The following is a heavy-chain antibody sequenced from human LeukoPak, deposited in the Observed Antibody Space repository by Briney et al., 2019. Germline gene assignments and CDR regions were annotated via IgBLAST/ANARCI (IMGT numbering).Heavy chain of an antibody. J-gene: IGHJ4*02. CDR1: GGSFSGYY. V-gene: IGHV4-34*01. CDR3: ASRENSSSWNYFDY. CDR2: INHSGST. Sequence: SETLSLTCAVYGGSFSGYYWSWIRQPPGKGLEWIGEINHSGSTNYNPSLKSRVTISVDTSKNQFSLKLSSVTAADTVVYYCASRENSSSWNYFDYWGQGTLVTVSS. D-gene: IGHD6-13*01.